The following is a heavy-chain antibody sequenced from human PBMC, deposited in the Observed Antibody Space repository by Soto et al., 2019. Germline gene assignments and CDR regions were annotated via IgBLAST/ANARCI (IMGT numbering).Heavy chain of an antibody. J-gene: IGHJ4*02. D-gene: IGHD6-19*01. CDR2: IYHSGST. Sequence: SETLSLTCAVSGGSISSGGYSWSWIRQPPGKGLEWIGYIYHSGSTYYNPSLKSRVTISVDRSKNQFSLKLSSVTAADTAVYYCTKHVPDSAVAAKYWGQGTLVTAPQ. CDR1: GGSISSGGYS. CDR3: TKHVPDSAVAAKY. V-gene: IGHV4-30-2*01.